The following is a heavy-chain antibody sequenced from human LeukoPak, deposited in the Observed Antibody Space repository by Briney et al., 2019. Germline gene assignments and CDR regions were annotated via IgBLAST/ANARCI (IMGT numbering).Heavy chain of an antibody. J-gene: IGHJ3*02. D-gene: IGHD1-26*01. Sequence: PGRSLRLSCAASGFPFNSLTMHWVRQAPGKGLEWVALITYDGSASYYSDSVKGRFSVSRDNSKSTLDLQMNSLRADDTAVYYCARDGKSGSEDGFDIWGQGTVVTVSS. CDR2: ITYDGSAS. V-gene: IGHV3-30*04. CDR3: ARDGKSGSEDGFDI. CDR1: GFPFNSLT.